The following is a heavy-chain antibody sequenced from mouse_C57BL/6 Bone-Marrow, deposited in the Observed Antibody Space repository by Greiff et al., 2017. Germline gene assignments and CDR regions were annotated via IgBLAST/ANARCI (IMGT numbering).Heavy chain of an antibody. J-gene: IGHJ2*01. CDR3: ARNVVLRLGYYFDY. V-gene: IGHV2-9-1*01. CDR1: GFSLTSYA. D-gene: IGHD1-1*01. CDR2: IWTGGGT. Sequence: VQLVESGPGLVAPSQSLSITCTVSGFSLTSYAISWVRQPPGKGLEWLGVIWTGGGTNYNSALKSRLSISKDNSKSQVFLKMNSLQTDDTARYYCARNVVLRLGYYFDYWGQGTTLTVSS.